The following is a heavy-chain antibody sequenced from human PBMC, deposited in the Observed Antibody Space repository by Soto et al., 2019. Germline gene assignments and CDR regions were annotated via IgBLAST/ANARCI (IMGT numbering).Heavy chain of an antibody. Sequence: SGPTLVNPTQTLTLTCTFSGFSLSTSGVGVGWIRQPPGKALEWLALIYWDDDKRYSPSLKSRLTITKDTSKNQVVLTMTNKDALNTAKYFCAHALRYYDILPGPHNGSDPWGKGTLVTVSS. J-gene: IGHJ5*02. D-gene: IGHD3-9*01. V-gene: IGHV2-5*02. CDR1: GFSLSTSGVG. CDR2: IYWDDDK. CDR3: AHALRYYDILPGPHNGSDP.